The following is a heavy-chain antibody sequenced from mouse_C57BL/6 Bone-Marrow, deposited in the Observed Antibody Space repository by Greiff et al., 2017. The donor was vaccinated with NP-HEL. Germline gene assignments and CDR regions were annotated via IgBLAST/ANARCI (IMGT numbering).Heavy chain of an antibody. CDR1: GYALSSSW. D-gene: IGHD1-1*01. CDR2: IYPGDGGT. V-gene: IGHV1-82*01. J-gene: IGHJ3*01. Sequence: QVQLQQSGPELVKPGASVKISCKASGYALSSSWMNWVKQRPGQGLEWIGRIYPGDGGTNYNGKFKGKATLTVDKSSSTAYMQLSSLTSEDSAVYVCASSPIITVGPWGKGTLVTVSA. CDR3: ASSPIITVGP.